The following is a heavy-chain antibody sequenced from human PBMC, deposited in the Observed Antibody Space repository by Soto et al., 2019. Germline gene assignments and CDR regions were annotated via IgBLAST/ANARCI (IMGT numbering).Heavy chain of an antibody. J-gene: IGHJ6*03. V-gene: IGHV4-34*01. D-gene: IGHD6-13*01. CDR1: GGSFSGYY. Sequence: PSETLSLTGAFYGGSFSGYYWGWIRHPPGKGLEWIGEINHSGSTNYNPSLKSRVTISEDTCKNQFSLKLRSVTAADTAVYYCARGVAAADLYYYYYMDVWGKGTTVTVSS. CDR3: ARGVAAADLYYYYYMDV. CDR2: INHSGST.